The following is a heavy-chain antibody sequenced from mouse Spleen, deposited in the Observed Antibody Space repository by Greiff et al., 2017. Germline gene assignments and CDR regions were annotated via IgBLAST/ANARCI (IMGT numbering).Heavy chain of an antibody. Sequence: EVQLQQTGPELVKPGASVKISCKASGYSFTDYIMLWVKQSHGKSLEWIGNINPYYGSTSYNLKFKGKATLTVDKSSSTAYMQLNSLTSEDSAVYYCARNWSFDYWGQGTTLTVSS. CDR1: GYSFTDYI. CDR2: INPYYGST. V-gene: IGHV1-39*01. J-gene: IGHJ2*01. CDR3: ARNWSFDY. D-gene: IGHD4-1*01.